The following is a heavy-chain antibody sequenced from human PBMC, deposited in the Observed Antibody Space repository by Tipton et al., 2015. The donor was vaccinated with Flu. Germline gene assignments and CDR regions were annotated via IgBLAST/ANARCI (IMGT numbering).Heavy chain of an antibody. D-gene: IGHD7-27*01. Sequence: QLVQSGGEVKQTGASVKVSGKASNYIFTIYGISWVRQAPGRGLEWMGWVSGYNGYTNYTQKLQGRVTMTTDTSTSTAYMELTSLTSDDTAVYYCARGTGDVWYFGLWGQGTRVTVSS. CDR2: VSGYNGYT. CDR3: ARGTGDVWYFGL. V-gene: IGHV1-18*01. J-gene: IGHJ4*02. CDR1: NYIFTIYG.